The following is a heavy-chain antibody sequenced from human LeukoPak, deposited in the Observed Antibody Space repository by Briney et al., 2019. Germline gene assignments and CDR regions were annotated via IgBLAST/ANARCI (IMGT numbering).Heavy chain of an antibody. CDR2: IYHSGST. CDR3: ARSYGDYVVPFDY. D-gene: IGHD4-17*01. CDR1: GYSISSGYY. J-gene: IGHJ4*02. Sequence: PSETLSLTCTVSGYSISSGYYWGWIRQPPGKGLEWIGSIYHSGSTYYNPSLKSRVTISVDTSKNQFSLKLSSVTAADTAVYYCARSYGDYVVPFDYWGQGTLVTVSS. V-gene: IGHV4-38-2*02.